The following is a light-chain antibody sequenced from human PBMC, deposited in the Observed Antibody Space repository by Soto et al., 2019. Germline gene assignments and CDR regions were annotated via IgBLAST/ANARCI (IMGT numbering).Light chain of an antibody. Sequence: QSALTQPASVSGSPGQSIAISCTGTSSDVGSYTYVSWYLQHPGKAPKLMIFDVSNRPSGVSDRFSGSKSGNTASLTISGLQADDEADYYCSSYTISSTYVFGTGTKVTVL. V-gene: IGLV2-14*01. CDR1: SSDVGSYTY. CDR3: SSYTISSTYV. CDR2: DVS. J-gene: IGLJ1*01.